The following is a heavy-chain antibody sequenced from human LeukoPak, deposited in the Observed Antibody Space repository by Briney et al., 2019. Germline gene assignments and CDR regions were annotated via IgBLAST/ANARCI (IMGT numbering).Heavy chain of an antibody. CDR2: IHHSEST. D-gene: IGHD3-10*01. V-gene: IGHV4-38-2*02. J-gene: IGHJ4*02. CDR3: ARDTVLLWFGG. CDR1: GYSIRSTYY. Sequence: PSETLSLTCTVSGYSIRSTYYWGWIRQPPGKGLEWIGSIHHSESTYYNPSLKSRVTISVDTSKNQFSLKLSSVTAADTAVYYCARDTVLLWFGGWGQGTLVTVSS.